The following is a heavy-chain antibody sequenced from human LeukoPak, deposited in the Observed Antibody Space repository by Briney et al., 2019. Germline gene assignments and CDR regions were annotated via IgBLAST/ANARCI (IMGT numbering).Heavy chain of an antibody. J-gene: IGHJ5*02. CDR1: GYTFTSYG. V-gene: IGHV1-18*01. Sequence: ASVKVSCKASGYTFTSYGISWVRQAPGQGLEWMGWISAYNGNTNYAQKLQGRVTMTTDTSTSTAYMELRSLGSDDTAVYYCARRVYYYDSSGLQNWFDPWGQGTLVTVSS. CDR3: ARRVYYYDSSGLQNWFDP. D-gene: IGHD3-22*01. CDR2: ISAYNGNT.